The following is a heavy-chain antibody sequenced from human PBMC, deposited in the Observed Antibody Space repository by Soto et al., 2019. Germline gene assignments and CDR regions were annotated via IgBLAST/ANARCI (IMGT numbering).Heavy chain of an antibody. Sequence: PRGSLILSCAASGFTFSSYSMNWVRQAPGKGLEWVSYISGSGSTIYYADSVKGRFTISRDNAKNSLYLQINSLRAEDTAVYYWARGEPDLITHLYDRDVCGKGTT. V-gene: IGHV3-48*04. CDR2: ISGSGSTI. CDR3: ARGEPDLITHLYDRDV. D-gene: IGHD3-16*01. CDR1: GFTFSSYS. J-gene: IGHJ6*01.